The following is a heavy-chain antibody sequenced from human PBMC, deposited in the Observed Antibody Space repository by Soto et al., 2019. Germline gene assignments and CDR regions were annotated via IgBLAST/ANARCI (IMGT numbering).Heavy chain of an antibody. D-gene: IGHD3-22*01. CDR2: ISSSSYT. CDR3: ARDPLLAGTMIVVAL. CDR1: GFTFSDYY. J-gene: IGHJ4*02. V-gene: IGHV3-11*05. Sequence: GGSLRLSCAASGFTFSDYYMSWIRQAPGKGLEWVSYISSSSYTNYADSVKGRFTISRDNAKNSLYLQMNSLRAEDTAVYYCARDPLLAGTMIVVALWGQGTLVTVSS.